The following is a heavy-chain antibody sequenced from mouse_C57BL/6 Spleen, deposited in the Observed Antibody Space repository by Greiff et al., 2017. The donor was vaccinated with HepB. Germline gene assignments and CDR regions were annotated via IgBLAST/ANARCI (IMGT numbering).Heavy chain of an antibody. CDR3: TTFTTGAGYFDY. D-gene: IGHD1-1*01. CDR2: IDPETGGT. CDR1: GYTFTDYE. Sequence: QVQLKESGAELVRPGASVTLSCKASGYTFTDYEMHWVKQTPVHGLEWIGAIDPETGGTAYNQKFKGKAILTADKSSSTAYMELRSLTSEDSAVYYCTTFTTGAGYFDYWGQGTTLTVSS. J-gene: IGHJ2*01. V-gene: IGHV1-15*01.